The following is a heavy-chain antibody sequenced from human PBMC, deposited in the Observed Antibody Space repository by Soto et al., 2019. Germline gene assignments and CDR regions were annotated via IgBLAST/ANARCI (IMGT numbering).Heavy chain of an antibody. V-gene: IGHV3-23*01. CDR1: GFTFSIYA. J-gene: IGHJ4*02. CDR2: ISGSGDYT. CDR3: AKVLKAVAGTYDY. D-gene: IGHD6-19*01. Sequence: EVQLLESGGGLVQPGGSLRLSCAASGFTFSIYAMSWVRQAPGKGLEWVSGISGSGDYTYYADSVKGRFAISRDNSKNTLYLKMNSLRAEDTAVYYCAKVLKAVAGTYDYWGQGTLVTVSS.